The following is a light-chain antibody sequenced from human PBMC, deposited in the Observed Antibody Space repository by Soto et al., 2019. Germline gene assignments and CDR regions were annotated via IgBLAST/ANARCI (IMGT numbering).Light chain of an antibody. J-gene: IGKJ1*01. Sequence: DFQMTQSPSTLSASVGDRVTITCRASQSISSWLAWYQQKPGKAPKLLIYKASSLENGVPSRFSGSGSGTEFILTISSLEPDDFATYYCQQYKFYSPEGRFGQGTKVEIK. CDR2: KAS. CDR1: QSISSW. CDR3: QQYKFYSPEGR. V-gene: IGKV1-5*03.